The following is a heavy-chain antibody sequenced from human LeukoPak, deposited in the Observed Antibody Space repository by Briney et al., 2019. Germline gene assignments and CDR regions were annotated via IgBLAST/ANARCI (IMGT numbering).Heavy chain of an antibody. V-gene: IGHV4-61*01. CDR2: IYYSGST. Sequence: SETLSLTCAVSGYSISSGYYWGWIRQPPGKRLEWIGYIYYSGSTNSNPSLKSRVTISADTSKNQFSLKLNSVTAADTAVYYCVGGNYDSRGYSNAFDIWGQGAMVTVSS. D-gene: IGHD3-22*01. J-gene: IGHJ3*02. CDR1: GYSISSGYY. CDR3: VGGNYDSRGYSNAFDI.